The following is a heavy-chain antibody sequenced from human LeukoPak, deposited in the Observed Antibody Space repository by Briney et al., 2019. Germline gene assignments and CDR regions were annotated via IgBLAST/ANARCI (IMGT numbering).Heavy chain of an antibody. CDR3: ARASRDGYNQNFDY. J-gene: IGHJ4*02. V-gene: IGHV5-51*01. CDR1: GYSFSSYW. CDR2: IYPGGSET. D-gene: IGHD5-24*01. Sequence: GESLKISCKGLGYSFSSYWNAWVRQRPGKGLEWMGIIYPGGSETRYDPSFQGQVTTSADSSTSTAYLQWSSLRASDTAMYYCARASRDGYNQNFDYWGQGTLVTVSS.